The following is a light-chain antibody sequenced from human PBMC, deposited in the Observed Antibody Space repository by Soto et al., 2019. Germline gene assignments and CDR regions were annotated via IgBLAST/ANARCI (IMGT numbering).Light chain of an antibody. CDR3: ASHTTTNTRV. J-gene: IGLJ1*01. V-gene: IGLV2-14*03. Sequence: QSALTQPASVSGSPGQSIAISCTGTSSDVGAYDYVSWYQQHPDRAPRLVIYEVSTRPSGVSNRFSGSKSVNTATLTISGLQAEDEADYYCASHTTTNTRVFGTGTKVTVL. CDR1: SSDVGAYDY. CDR2: EVS.